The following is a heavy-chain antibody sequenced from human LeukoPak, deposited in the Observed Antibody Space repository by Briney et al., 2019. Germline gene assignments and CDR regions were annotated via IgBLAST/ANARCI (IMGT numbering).Heavy chain of an antibody. CDR3: GKTTVGYSSGQKPAWPVDY. CDR1: PSTVGRDG. Sequence: GGSMRRPSEVSPSTVGRDGMDWICRASGKGLEWVAGIFGSGGSPHYADPVKGRFTISRDNSRNTVYLQINSLRAEDTAVYYCGKTTVGYSSGQKPAWPVDYWGQGTLVTVSS. J-gene: IGHJ4*02. CDR2: IFGSGGSP. D-gene: IGHD5-18*01. V-gene: IGHV3-23*01.